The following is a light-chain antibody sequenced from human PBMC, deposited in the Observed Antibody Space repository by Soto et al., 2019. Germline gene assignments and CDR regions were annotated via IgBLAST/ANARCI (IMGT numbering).Light chain of an antibody. J-gene: IGKJ4*01. CDR3: LQDYNYPLS. Sequence: DIRMTHSPSTLSASVGDRVTITCRASQSISSWLSWYQQKPGKAPKLLIYKVSSLQSGFPSRFSGSGSGTGFTLTIRSLQPEDFATYYCLQDYNYPLSFGGGTKVDIK. CDR2: KVS. CDR1: QSISSW. V-gene: IGKV1-5*03.